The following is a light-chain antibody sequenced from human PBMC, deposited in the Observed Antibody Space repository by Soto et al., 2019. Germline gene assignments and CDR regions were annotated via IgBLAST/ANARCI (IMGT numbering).Light chain of an antibody. CDR2: DAS. V-gene: IGKV1-5*01. J-gene: IGKJ1*01. Sequence: IQMPHSPSTLSASVGSRVTITCRASQSISSWLAWYQQKPGKAPKLLIYDASSLESGVPSRFSGSGSGTEFTLTISSLQPDDFATYYCQQYKSYWTCGQGTKVDIK. CDR3: QQYKSYWT. CDR1: QSISSW.